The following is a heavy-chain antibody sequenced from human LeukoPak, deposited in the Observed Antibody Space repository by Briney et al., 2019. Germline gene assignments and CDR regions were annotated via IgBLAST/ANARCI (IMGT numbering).Heavy chain of an antibody. D-gene: IGHD2-15*01. Sequence: GGSLRLSCAASGFTFSSYAMSWVRQAPGKGLEWVSAISGSGGSTYYADSVKGRFTISRDNSKNTLYLQMNSLRAEDTAVYYCAKLGGIVVVVAATRWFDPWGQGTLVTVSS. J-gene: IGHJ5*02. CDR1: GFTFSSYA. CDR3: AKLGGIVVVVAATRWFDP. CDR2: ISGSGGST. V-gene: IGHV3-23*01.